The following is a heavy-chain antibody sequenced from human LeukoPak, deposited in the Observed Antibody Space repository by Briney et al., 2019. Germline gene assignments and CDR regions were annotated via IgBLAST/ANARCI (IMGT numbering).Heavy chain of an antibody. CDR1: GFTFNSYA. D-gene: IGHD5-12*01. J-gene: IGHJ4*02. CDR3: AKEGIDGSGYDLDY. V-gene: IGHV3-23*01. CDR2: ISGSGGST. Sequence: GGSLRLSCAASGFTFNSYAMSWVRQAPGKGLEWVSGISGSGGSTYYADSVKGRSTISRDISKNTLYLQMTSLRAEDTAVYHCAKEGIDGSGYDLDYWGQGTRVTVSS.